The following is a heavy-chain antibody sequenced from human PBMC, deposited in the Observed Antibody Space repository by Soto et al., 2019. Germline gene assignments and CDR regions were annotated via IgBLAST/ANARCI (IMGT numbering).Heavy chain of an antibody. CDR3: ARESKWYGGQYFQD. D-gene: IGHD2-8*01. Sequence: EVQLLESGGGLVQPGGSLRLSCAASGFTFSSYAMSWVRQAPGKGLEWVSAISGSGDKTDYADSVKGRFRVSRDNSKDTLYLQMDSLRADDTALYYCARESKWYGGQYFQDWGQGTLVTVSS. J-gene: IGHJ1*01. CDR1: GFTFSSYA. CDR2: ISGSGDKT. V-gene: IGHV3-23*01.